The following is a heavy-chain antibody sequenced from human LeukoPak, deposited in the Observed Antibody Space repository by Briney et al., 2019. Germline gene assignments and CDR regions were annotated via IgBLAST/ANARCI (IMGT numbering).Heavy chain of an antibody. Sequence: SGTLSLTCRVSGDSISRDTNYWGWIRQPPGKGLEWVGTTHYIGNTYYNPSLKSRVTISVDTSENQFSLKLSSVTAADTAVYFCARSVAGRRCFDYWGQGTLVTVSS. D-gene: IGHD6-19*01. J-gene: IGHJ4*02. V-gene: IGHV4-39*01. CDR3: ARSVAGRRCFDY. CDR2: THYIGNT. CDR1: GDSISRDTNY.